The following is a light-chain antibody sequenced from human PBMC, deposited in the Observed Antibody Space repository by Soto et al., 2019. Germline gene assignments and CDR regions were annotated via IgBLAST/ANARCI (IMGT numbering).Light chain of an antibody. Sequence: MGQSAATLSVSPSEGATLSCRASQGIGDTLAWYQHKPGQTPRLLIYDTSTGATGIPARFSGSGSGTEFTLTISSLQSEDCAIYYCQQYHTCPITFGGGTKVDI. CDR3: QQYHTCPIT. CDR2: DTS. CDR1: QGIGDT. V-gene: IGKV3-15*01. J-gene: IGKJ4*01.